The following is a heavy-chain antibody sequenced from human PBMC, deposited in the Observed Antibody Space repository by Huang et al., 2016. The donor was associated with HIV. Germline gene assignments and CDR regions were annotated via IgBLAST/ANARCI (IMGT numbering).Heavy chain of an antibody. Sequence: QITLKESGPTLVKPTQTLTLTCTFSGFSLTTTGVVVGWIRQTPGKALEWLDLVYWEDDKRYSPALKRRHSITTYASKDQVVLTMNTMGPVYTGRYNCVRSWCDYGNAWDFWGHGTLVTVSS. CDR2: VYWEDDK. V-gene: IGHV2-5*02. CDR1: GFSLTTTGVV. D-gene: IGHD3-16*01. J-gene: IGHJ4*01. CDR3: VRSWCDYGNAWDF.